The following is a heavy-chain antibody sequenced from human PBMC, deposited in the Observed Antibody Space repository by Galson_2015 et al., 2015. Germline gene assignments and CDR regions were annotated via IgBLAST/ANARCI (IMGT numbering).Heavy chain of an antibody. CDR2: ISSSGSTI. CDR1: GFTFSDYY. V-gene: IGHV3-11*04. J-gene: IGHJ6*03. Sequence: SLRLSCAASGFTFSDYYMSWIRQAPGKGLEWVSYISSSGSTIYYADSVKGRFTISRDNSKNTLYLQMNSLRAEDTAVYYCAKVERHKGYCSSTSCSIYYYYYMDVWGKGTTVTVSS. D-gene: IGHD2-2*01. CDR3: AKVERHKGYCSSTSCSIYYYYYMDV.